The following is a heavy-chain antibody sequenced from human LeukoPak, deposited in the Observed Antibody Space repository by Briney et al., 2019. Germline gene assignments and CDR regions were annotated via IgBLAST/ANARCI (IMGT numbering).Heavy chain of an antibody. CDR1: GFTFRSYT. V-gene: IGHV3-48*02. CDR3: ASAGPSTDLGY. Sequence: GGSLRLSCAASGFTFRSYTVNWVRQAPGKGLEWVAYIGSSSSAIYYADSVKGRFTISRDNAKNSLYLQMNSLSDEDTAVYYCASAGPSTDLGYWGQGTLVTVSS. CDR2: IGSSSSAI. J-gene: IGHJ4*02. D-gene: IGHD4-17*01.